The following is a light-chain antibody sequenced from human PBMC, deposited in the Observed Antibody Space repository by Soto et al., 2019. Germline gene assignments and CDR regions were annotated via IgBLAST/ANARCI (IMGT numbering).Light chain of an antibody. J-gene: IGKJ1*01. Sequence: EIVLTQSPGTLSLSPGERATLSCRASQSVSSSSLAWYQQKPGQAPRLLISDASSSATGIQDRIRGSGSGKDFTLTISRLEPEDFEVYYCQQYGSSHLTFGQGTKVDIK. CDR2: DAS. CDR1: QSVSSSS. CDR3: QQYGSSHLT. V-gene: IGKV3-20*01.